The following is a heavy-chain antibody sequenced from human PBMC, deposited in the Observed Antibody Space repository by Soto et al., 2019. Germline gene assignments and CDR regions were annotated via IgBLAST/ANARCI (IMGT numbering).Heavy chain of an antibody. V-gene: IGHV3-30*03. J-gene: IGHJ4*02. CDR2: ISYDGSNK. CDR1: GFTFSSYG. Sequence: GGSLRLSCAASGFTFSSYGMHWVRQAPGKGLEWVAVISYDGSNKYYADSVKGRFTISRDNSKNTLYLQMNSLRAEDTAVYYCASAYGLVSVSGYWGQGTLVTVSS. CDR3: ASAYGLVSVSGY. D-gene: IGHD3-16*01.